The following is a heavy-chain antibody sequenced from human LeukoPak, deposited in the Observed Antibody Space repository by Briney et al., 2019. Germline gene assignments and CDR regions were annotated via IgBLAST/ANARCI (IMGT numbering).Heavy chain of an antibody. D-gene: IGHD3-3*01. CDR3: ANVLGRYDSWSGPDY. V-gene: IGHV3-23*01. Sequence: PGGSLRLSCAASGFTFDDYGMSWVRQAPGKGLEWVSGISGSGDSTHYADSVKGRFTISRDNSKNTVYLQMNSLRAEDTAVYYCANVLGRYDSWSGPDYWGQGTLVTVAS. J-gene: IGHJ4*02. CDR1: GFTFDDYG. CDR2: ISGSGDST.